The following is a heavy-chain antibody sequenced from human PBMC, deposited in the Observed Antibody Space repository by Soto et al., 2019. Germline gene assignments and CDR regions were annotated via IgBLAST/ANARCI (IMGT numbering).Heavy chain of an antibody. CDR1: GGSISSSSYY. V-gene: IGHV4-39*01. D-gene: IGHD2-15*01. CDR3: ASQRVGRYCSGGSCYYLKYYFDY. Sequence: SETLSLTCTVSGGSISSSSYYWGWIRQPPGKGLEWIGSIYYSGSTYYNPSLKSRVTISVDTSKNQFSLKLSSVTAADTAVYYCASQRVGRYCSGGSCYYLKYYFDYWGQGTLVTVSS. J-gene: IGHJ4*02. CDR2: IYYSGST.